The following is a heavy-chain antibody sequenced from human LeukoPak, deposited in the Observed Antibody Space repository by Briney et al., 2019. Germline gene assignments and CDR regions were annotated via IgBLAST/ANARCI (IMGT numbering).Heavy chain of an antibody. CDR1: GCTFTSYD. D-gene: IGHD3-10*01. CDR2: MNPNSGNT. J-gene: IGHJ5*02. CDR3: ARVLLWFGELRGFDP. Sequence: GASVKVSCKASGCTFTSYDINWVRQATGQGLEWMGWMNPNSGNTGYAQKFQGRVTMTRSTSISTAYMELSSLRSEDTAVYYCARVLLWFGELRGFDPWGQGTLVTVSS. V-gene: IGHV1-8*01.